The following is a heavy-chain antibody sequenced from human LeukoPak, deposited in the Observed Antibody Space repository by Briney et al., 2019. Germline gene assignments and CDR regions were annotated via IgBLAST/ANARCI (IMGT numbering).Heavy chain of an antibody. V-gene: IGHV1-2*02. Sequence: ASVKVSCKASGYTFTGYYMHWVRQAPGQGLEWMGWINPNSGGTNYAQNFQGRVTMTRDTSISTAYMELSRLTSDDTAIYYCARNADTYGHGDWFDPWGQGTLVTVSS. CDR3: ARNADTYGHGDWFDP. CDR2: INPNSGGT. J-gene: IGHJ5*02. D-gene: IGHD5-18*01. CDR1: GYTFTGYY.